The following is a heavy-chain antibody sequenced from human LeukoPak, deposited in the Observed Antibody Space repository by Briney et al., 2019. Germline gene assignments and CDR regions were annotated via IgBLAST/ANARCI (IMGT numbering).Heavy chain of an antibody. CDR1: GFTFSSYE. CDR3: ASLSSGWYATEDY. V-gene: IGHV3-48*03. J-gene: IGHJ4*02. Sequence: GGSLRLSCAASGFTFSSYEMTWVRQAPGKGLEWVSYISSSGSTIYYADSVKGRFTISRDNAKNSLYLQMNSLRAEDTAVYYCASLSSGWYATEDYWGQGTLVTVSS. CDR2: ISSSGSTI. D-gene: IGHD6-19*01.